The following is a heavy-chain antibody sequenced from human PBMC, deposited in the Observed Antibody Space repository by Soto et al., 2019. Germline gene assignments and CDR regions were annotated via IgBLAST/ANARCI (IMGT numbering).Heavy chain of an antibody. CDR3: GRIAESATGHTDFDF. D-gene: IGHD1-1*01. V-gene: IGHV4-39*02. CDR1: GASIKSSNYF. J-gene: IGHJ4*02. Sequence: QLQRQDTGPGLVKPSETLSLTCNVPGASIKSSNYFWGWIRQPSGRGLAFVGSIHSSGGTYYNPSIMKRVTAAVDLSTSHFSLRLKSLTATDAAVYYCGRIAESATGHTDFDFWGQGTLVTVSS. CDR2: IHSSGGT.